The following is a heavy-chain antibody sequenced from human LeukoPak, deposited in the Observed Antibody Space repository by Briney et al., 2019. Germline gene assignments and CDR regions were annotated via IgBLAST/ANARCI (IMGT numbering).Heavy chain of an antibody. V-gene: IGHV4-34*01. CDR3: ARPHDVLRYFDWSD. CDR1: GGSFSGYY. Sequence: KPSETLSLTCAVYGGSFSGYYWSWIRQPPGKGLEWIGEINHSGSTNYNPSLKSRVTISVDTSKNQFSLKLSSVTAADTAVYYCARPHDVLRYFDWSDWGQGTLVTVSS. D-gene: IGHD3-9*01. J-gene: IGHJ4*02. CDR2: INHSGST.